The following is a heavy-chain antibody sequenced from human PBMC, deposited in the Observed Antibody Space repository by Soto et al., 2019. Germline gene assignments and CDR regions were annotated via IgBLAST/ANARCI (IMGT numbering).Heavy chain of an antibody. Sequence: QVQLVESGGGVVQPGRSLRLSCAASGFTFSSYAMHWVRQAPGKGLEWVAVISYDGSNKYYADSVKGRFTISRDNSKNTXXLQMNSLRAEDTAVYYCARGPTSAIAAAALYGMDVWGQGTTVTVSS. CDR1: GFTFSSYA. CDR2: ISYDGSNK. V-gene: IGHV3-30-3*01. CDR3: ARGPTSAIAAAALYGMDV. D-gene: IGHD6-13*01. J-gene: IGHJ6*02.